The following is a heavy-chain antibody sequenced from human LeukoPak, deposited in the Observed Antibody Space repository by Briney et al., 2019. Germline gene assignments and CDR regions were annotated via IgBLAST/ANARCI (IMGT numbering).Heavy chain of an antibody. J-gene: IGHJ4*02. V-gene: IGHV4-34*01. Sequence: SETLSLTCAVYGGPFSDYYWSWIRQPPGKGLEWIGEINHSGSTNYSPSLKSRVAISVDTSKNQFSLKLSSVTAADTAVYYCTRVMDYYDGSGYPPPAAADYWGQGTLVTVSS. CDR2: INHSGST. CDR1: GGPFSDYY. CDR3: TRVMDYYDGSGYPPPAAADY. D-gene: IGHD3-22*01.